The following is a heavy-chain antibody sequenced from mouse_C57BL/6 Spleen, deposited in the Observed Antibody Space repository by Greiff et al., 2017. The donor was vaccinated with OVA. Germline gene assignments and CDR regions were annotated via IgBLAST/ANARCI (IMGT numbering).Heavy chain of an antibody. CDR1: GYTFTSYW. Sequence: VQLQQPGAELVKPGASVKMSCKASGYTFTSYWITWVKQRPGQGLEWIGDIYPGSGSTNYNEKFKSKATLTVDTSSSTAYMQLSSLTSEDSAVYYCARRRQPYWYFDVWGTGTTVTVSS. CDR2: IYPGSGST. V-gene: IGHV1-55*01. J-gene: IGHJ1*03. CDR3: ARRRQPYWYFDV. D-gene: IGHD3-2*01.